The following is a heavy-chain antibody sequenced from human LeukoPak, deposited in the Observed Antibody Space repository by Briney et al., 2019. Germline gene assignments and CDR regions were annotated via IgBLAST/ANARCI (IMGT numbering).Heavy chain of an antibody. CDR3: ARAGGHCSGDSCYLLDY. J-gene: IGHJ4*02. Sequence: ASVKVSCKASGYTFTGYYMHWVRQAPGQGLEWMGGIIPIFGTANYAQKFQGRVTITADESTSTAYMELSSLRSEDTAVYYCARAGGHCSGDSCYLLDYRGQGTLVTVSS. CDR2: IIPIFGTA. CDR1: GYTFTGYY. D-gene: IGHD2-15*01. V-gene: IGHV1-69*13.